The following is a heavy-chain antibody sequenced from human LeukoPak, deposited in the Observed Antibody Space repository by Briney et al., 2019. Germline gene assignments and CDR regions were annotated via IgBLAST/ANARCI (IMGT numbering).Heavy chain of an antibody. V-gene: IGHV1-18*01. Sequence: ASVKVSCKASGYTFTSYGISWVRQAPGQGLEWMGWISAYNGNTNYAQKLQGRVTMTTDTSTSTAYMELRSLRSDDTAVYYCARDLVVEMATITYYHYGMDVWGQGTTVTVSS. CDR2: ISAYNGNT. CDR3: ARDLVVEMATITYYHYGMDV. CDR1: GYTFTSYG. J-gene: IGHJ6*02. D-gene: IGHD5-24*01.